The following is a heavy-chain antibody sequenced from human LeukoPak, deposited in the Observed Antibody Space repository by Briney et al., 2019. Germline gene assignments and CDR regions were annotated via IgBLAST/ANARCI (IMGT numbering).Heavy chain of an antibody. CDR2: ISDSGGNT. CDR3: ARHRSSCLIDY. V-gene: IGHV3-23*01. J-gene: IGHJ4*02. CDR1: GFTFNSYA. D-gene: IGHD6-6*01. Sequence: GSLRLSCAASGFTFNSYALSWVRQAPWERLQWVSGISDSGGNTYYADSVRGRFTISRDNSKNTLYLQMNSLRAEDTAVYYCARHRSSCLIDYWGQETLVTVSS.